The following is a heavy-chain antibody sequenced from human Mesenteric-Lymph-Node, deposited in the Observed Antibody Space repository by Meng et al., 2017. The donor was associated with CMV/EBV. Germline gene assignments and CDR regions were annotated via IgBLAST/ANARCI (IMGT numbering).Heavy chain of an antibody. CDR3: ARGSHCSSTTCYSQPGAFDI. CDR1: GFTLSNNE. CDR2: IKQDGSEK. Sequence: GESLKISCAASGFTLSNNEVNWVRQAPGKGLEWVANIKQDGSEKYYVDSVKGQFTISRDNAKNSLYLQMNSLRAEDTAVYYCARGSHCSSTTCYSQPGAFDIWGQGTKVTVSS. D-gene: IGHD2-2*02. V-gene: IGHV3-7*01. J-gene: IGHJ3*02.